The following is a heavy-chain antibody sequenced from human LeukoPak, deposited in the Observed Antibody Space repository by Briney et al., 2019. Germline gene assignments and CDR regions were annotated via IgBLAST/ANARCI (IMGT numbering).Heavy chain of an antibody. CDR2: IRQDGGDR. CDR1: GFTSNNYY. J-gene: IGHJ5*01. Sequence: PGGSLRLSCAASGFTSNNYYMGWVRQAPGKGLEWVANIRQDGGDRNYVDSVKGRLTISRDNVKNLMFLQMNSLRVEDTAVYYCARAGVYNNNRYWFDSWAREPWSPSPQ. V-gene: IGHV3-7*03. CDR3: ARAGVYNNNRYWFDS. D-gene: IGHD1-14*01.